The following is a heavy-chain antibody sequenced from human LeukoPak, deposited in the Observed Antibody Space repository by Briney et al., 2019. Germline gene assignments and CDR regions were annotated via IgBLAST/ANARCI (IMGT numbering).Heavy chain of an antibody. Sequence: GGSLRLSCAASGFTFSSYAMHWVRQAPGKGLEWVAVISYDGSNKYYADSVKGRFTISRDNSKNTLYLQMNSLRAEDTAVYYCARNYGSGSYFTDYRGQGTLVTVSS. CDR1: GFTFSSYA. V-gene: IGHV3-30-3*01. CDR2: ISYDGSNK. CDR3: ARNYGSGSYFTDY. D-gene: IGHD3-10*01. J-gene: IGHJ4*02.